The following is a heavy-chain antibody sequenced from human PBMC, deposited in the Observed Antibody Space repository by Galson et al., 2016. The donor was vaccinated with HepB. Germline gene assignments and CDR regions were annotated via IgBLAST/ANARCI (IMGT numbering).Heavy chain of an antibody. CDR3: AREIDSDWGGYNSGWYY. J-gene: IGHJ4*02. D-gene: IGHD6-19*01. CDR2: ISSSSNFI. Sequence: SLRLSCAASGFTFSSYTMNWVRQAPGKGLEWVSSISSSSNFIYYADSLKGRFTISRDNAKNSLYLQMNSLRAEDTAVYYCAREIDSDWGGYNSGWYYWGQGTLVTVSS. CDR1: GFTFSSYT. V-gene: IGHV3-21*01.